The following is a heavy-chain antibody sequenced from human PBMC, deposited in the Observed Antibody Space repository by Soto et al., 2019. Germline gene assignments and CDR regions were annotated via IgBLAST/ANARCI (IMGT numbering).Heavy chain of an antibody. CDR2: ISSSSSTI. Sequence: PGGSVRLSCTASGFTFSSYSMNWGRLAPGKGLEWVSYISSSSSTIYYADSVKGRFTISRDNAKNSLYLQMNSLRAEDTAVYYCARETSGYAGYMDVWGKGTTVTVSS. D-gene: IGHD5-12*01. V-gene: IGHV3-48*01. J-gene: IGHJ6*03. CDR1: GFTFSSYS. CDR3: ARETSGYAGYMDV.